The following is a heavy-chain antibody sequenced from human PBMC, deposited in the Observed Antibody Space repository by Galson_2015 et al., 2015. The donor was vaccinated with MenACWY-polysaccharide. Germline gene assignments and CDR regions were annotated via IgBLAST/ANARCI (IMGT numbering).Heavy chain of an antibody. D-gene: IGHD6-25*01. CDR2: INPNSGGK. V-gene: IGHV1-2*06. J-gene: IGHJ6*02. CDR1: GYTLTGYY. CDR3: AREGPLDSTGGLGSYYNAMDV. Sequence: SVKVSCKASGYTLTGYYIHWVRQAPGQGLEWMGRINPNSGGKNYAQKFQGRVTMTRDKSISTAQMELSRLRSDDTAVYYCAREGPLDSTGGLGSYYNAMDVWGHGTPVTVSS.